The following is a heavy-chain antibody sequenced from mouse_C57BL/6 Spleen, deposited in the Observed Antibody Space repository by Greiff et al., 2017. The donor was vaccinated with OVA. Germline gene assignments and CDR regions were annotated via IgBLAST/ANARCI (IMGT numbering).Heavy chain of an antibody. D-gene: IGHD2-3*01. CDR2: IYPGDGDT. CDR1: GYAFSSSL. Sequence: VKLMESGPELVKPGASVKISCKASGYAFSSSLMNWVKQMPGKGLEWIGRIYPGDGDTNYNGKFKGKATLTADKSSSTAYMQLSILTSEDSAVYFCAIDGYYPYYAIDYWGQGTSVTVSS. CDR3: AIDGYYPYYAIDY. J-gene: IGHJ4*01. V-gene: IGHV1-82*01.